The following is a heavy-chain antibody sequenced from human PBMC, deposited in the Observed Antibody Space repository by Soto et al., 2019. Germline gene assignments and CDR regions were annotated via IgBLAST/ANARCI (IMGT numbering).Heavy chain of an antibody. Sequence: QLQLQESGPGLVKPSETLSLTCTVSGGSISSSSYYWGWIRQPPGKGLEWIGSIYYSGSTYYNPSLKSRVTISVDTSKNQFSLKLSSVTAADTAVYYCVRLQWLVRGWFDPWGQGTLVTVSS. CDR2: IYYSGST. V-gene: IGHV4-39*01. D-gene: IGHD6-19*01. J-gene: IGHJ5*02. CDR1: GGSISSSSYY. CDR3: VRLQWLVRGWFDP.